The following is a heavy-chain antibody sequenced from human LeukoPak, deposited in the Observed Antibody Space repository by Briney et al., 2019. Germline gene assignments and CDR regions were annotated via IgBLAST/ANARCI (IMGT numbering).Heavy chain of an antibody. Sequence: GGSLRLSCAASGFTFSSYGMHWVRQAPGKGLEWVAVIWYDGSNKYYADSVKGRFTISRDNSKNTLYLQVNSLRAEDTAVYFCAKDKDTPATAQPQRGYFESWGQGTLVTVSS. CDR3: AKDKDTPATAQPQRGYFES. J-gene: IGHJ4*02. CDR1: GFTFSSYG. CDR2: IWYDGSNK. D-gene: IGHD2-15*01. V-gene: IGHV3-33*06.